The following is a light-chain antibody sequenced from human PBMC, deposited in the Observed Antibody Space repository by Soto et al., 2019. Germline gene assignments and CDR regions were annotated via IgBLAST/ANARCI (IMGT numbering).Light chain of an antibody. Sequence: EVVLTQSPATLSVSPGDRATLSCRASQSVSRNLAWYQQKPGQAPRLLIYGASTRATGVPARFSGSGSATEFTLSISSLQSEDVAVYYCLQYNNWWTFGQGTKVEIK. CDR3: LQYNNWWT. CDR2: GAS. CDR1: QSVSRN. V-gene: IGKV3-15*01. J-gene: IGKJ1*01.